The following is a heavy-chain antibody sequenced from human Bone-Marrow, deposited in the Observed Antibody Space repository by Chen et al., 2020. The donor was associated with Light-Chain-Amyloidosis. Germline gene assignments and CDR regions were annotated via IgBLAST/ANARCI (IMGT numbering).Heavy chain of an antibody. J-gene: IGHJ4*02. V-gene: IGHV3-48*03. Sequence: EVQLVESGGGLVQPGGSLRLSCAASGFTFDNYEMNWVRQVPGGGLEWVSYISSDSRSIYYADSVKGRFTISRDNAKNSLYLKMNSLRAEDTAVYYCASLHDYNTYHLPFDYWGQGTLVTVSS. CDR3: ASLHDYNTYHLPFDY. CDR1: GFTFDNYE. CDR2: ISSDSRSI. D-gene: IGHD4-4*01.